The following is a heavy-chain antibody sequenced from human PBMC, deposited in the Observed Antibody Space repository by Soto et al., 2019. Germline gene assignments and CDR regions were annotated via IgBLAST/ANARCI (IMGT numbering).Heavy chain of an antibody. V-gene: IGHV1-24*01. J-gene: IGHJ4*02. CDR1: GYTMTEVS. Sequence: ASVKGACKVSGYTMTEVSVRWVRQAPGKGLEWMGGFDPEDGETIYAQKFQGRVTMTEDTSTDTAYMELSSLRSEDTAVYYCATFVEEGATTISFPAYWGQGTLVTVSS. CDR3: ATFVEEGATTISFPAY. D-gene: IGHD1-26*01. CDR2: FDPEDGET.